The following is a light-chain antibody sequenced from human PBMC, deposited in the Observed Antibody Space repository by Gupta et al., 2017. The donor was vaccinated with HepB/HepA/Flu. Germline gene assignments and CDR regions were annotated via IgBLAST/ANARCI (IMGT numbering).Light chain of an antibody. J-gene: IGKJ4*01. CDR2: GAS. V-gene: IGKV3-15*01. Sequence: EIVLTQSPVTLSVSPGERATHSCRASQSLSSNLAWYQQKPGQAPRLLIYGASTRATGIPASFSGSESGTEFTLTISSLQSEDFAVYYCQQYNNWPPLTFGGGTKVEIK. CDR1: QSLSSN. CDR3: QQYNNWPPLT.